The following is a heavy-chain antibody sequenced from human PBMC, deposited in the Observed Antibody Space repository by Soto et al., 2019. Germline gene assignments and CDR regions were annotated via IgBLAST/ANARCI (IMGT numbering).Heavy chain of an antibody. D-gene: IGHD1-1*01. CDR2: MNPNSGNT. Sequence: ASVKVSCKASGYTFTSYDINWVRQATGQGREWMGWMNPNSGNTGYAHKFQGRVTMTRDTSISTAYMELSGLRSEDTAVYYCARGPRNGGFDYWGQGTPVTVSS. V-gene: IGHV1-8*01. CDR1: GYTFTSYD. CDR3: ARGPRNGGFDY. J-gene: IGHJ4*02.